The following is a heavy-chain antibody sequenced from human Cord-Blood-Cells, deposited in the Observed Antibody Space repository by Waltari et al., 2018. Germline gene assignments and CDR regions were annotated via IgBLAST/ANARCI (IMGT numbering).Heavy chain of an antibody. CDR2: YDPEDGET. D-gene: IGHD6-6*01. V-gene: IGHV1-24*01. J-gene: IGHJ6*03. Sequence: QVQLVQSGAEVKKPGASVKVSCKVSGYTLTELSMHWVRQAPGKGLEWMGGYDPEDGETIYAQKCQGRVTMTEDTSTDTAYMELSSLRSEDTAVYYCATEQIAARPGYYYYYYMDVWGKGTTVTVSS. CDR3: ATEQIAARPGYYYYYYMDV. CDR1: GYTLTELS.